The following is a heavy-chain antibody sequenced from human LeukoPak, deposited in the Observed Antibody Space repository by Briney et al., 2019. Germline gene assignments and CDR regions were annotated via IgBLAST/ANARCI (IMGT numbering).Heavy chain of an antibody. Sequence: PSETLSLTCTVSGGSISSYYWSWIRQPPGKGLEWIGYIYYSGSTNYNPSLKSRVTISVDTSKNQFSLKLSSVTAADTAVYYCARGEVYYDYVWGSYRYTAPFDYWGQGTLVTVSS. V-gene: IGHV4-59*01. CDR1: GGSISSYY. D-gene: IGHD3-16*02. CDR3: ARGEVYYDYVWGSYRYTAPFDY. CDR2: IYYSGST. J-gene: IGHJ4*02.